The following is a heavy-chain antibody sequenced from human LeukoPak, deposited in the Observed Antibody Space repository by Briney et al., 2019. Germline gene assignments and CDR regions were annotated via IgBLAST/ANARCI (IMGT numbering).Heavy chain of an antibody. CDR1: GFTFSSYW. D-gene: IGHD6-13*01. V-gene: IGHV3-74*01. Sequence: GGSLRLSCAASGFTFSSYWMHWVRQAPGKGLVWVSRINSDGSSTSYADSVKGRFTISRDNAKNTLYLQMNSLRAEDTTVYYCAREGYSSSWPLGNYFDYWGQGTLVTVSS. CDR3: AREGYSSSWPLGNYFDY. CDR2: INSDGSST. J-gene: IGHJ4*02.